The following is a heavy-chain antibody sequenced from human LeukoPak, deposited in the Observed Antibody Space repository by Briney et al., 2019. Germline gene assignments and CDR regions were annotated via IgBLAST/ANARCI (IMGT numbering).Heavy chain of an antibody. J-gene: IGHJ5*02. CDR3: AREREDYYDSSGYKT. D-gene: IGHD3-22*01. Sequence: PQTLSLTCTVSGGSISSGDYYWSWIRQPPGKGLEWIGYIYYSGSTYYNPSLKSRVTISVDTSKNQFSLKLRSVTAADTAVYYCAREREDYYDSSGYKTWGQGTLVTVSS. V-gene: IGHV4-30-4*01. CDR2: IYYSGST. CDR1: GGSISSGDYY.